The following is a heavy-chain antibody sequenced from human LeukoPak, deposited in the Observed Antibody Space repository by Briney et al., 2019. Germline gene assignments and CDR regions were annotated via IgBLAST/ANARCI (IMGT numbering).Heavy chain of an antibody. V-gene: IGHV1-46*01. CDR2: INPSGGST. D-gene: IGHD7-27*01. CDR1: GYTFTSYY. CDR3: AMPEPLWGNAFDI. J-gene: IGHJ3*02. Sequence: GASVKVSCKASGYTFTSYYMHWVRQAPGQGLEWMGIINPSGGSTSYAQKFQGRVTMTRDMSTSTVYMELSSLRSEDTAVYYCAMPEPLWGNAFDIWGQGTMVTVSS.